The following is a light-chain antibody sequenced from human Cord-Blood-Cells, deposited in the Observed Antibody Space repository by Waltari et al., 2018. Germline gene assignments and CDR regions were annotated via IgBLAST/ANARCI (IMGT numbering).Light chain of an antibody. CDR2: DAS. CDR1: QGISSA. V-gene: IGKV1-13*02. CDR3: QQFNSYPMATFT. Sequence: AIQLTQSPSSLSASVGDRVTITCRASQGISSALAWYQQKPGKAPKLLIYDASSLESGVPSSFSGSGSGTEFTLSLSSLQPEDFATYYCQQFNSYPMATFTFGPGTKVDI. J-gene: IGKJ3*01.